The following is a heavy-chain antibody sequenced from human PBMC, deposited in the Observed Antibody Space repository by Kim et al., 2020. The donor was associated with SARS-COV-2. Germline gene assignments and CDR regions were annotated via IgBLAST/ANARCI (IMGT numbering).Heavy chain of an antibody. CDR3: ARKSMVRGVRGAFDI. D-gene: IGHD3-10*01. Sequence: GGSLRLSCAASGFTFSIYDMHCVRQATGHGLEWVSAVGTAGVTYYPGSVKGRFTIPREYAKSSLYLQKNSLRAGDTAVYDCARKSMVRGVRGAFDIWGQGTMVTVSS. CDR2: VGTAGVT. V-gene: IGHV3-13*01. J-gene: IGHJ3*02. CDR1: GFTFSIYD.